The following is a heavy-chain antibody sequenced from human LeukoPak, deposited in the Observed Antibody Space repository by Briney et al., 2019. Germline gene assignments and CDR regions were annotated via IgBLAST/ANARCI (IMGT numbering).Heavy chain of an antibody. CDR3: ARYPYYEWEGTSDY. V-gene: IGHV3-20*04. CDR1: GFTLDEYV. CDR2: INWYGGSP. D-gene: IGHD1-26*01. Sequence: GGSLRLSCAASGFTLDEYVISWVRQAPPRELEGVSGINWYGGSPGLPASVKGRFPISRDNAKNSLYLQMNSLRAEDTALYYCARYPYYEWEGTSDYWGQGTLVTVPS. J-gene: IGHJ4*02.